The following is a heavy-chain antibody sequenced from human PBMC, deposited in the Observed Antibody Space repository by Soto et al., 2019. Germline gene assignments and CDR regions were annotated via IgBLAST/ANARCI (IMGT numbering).Heavy chain of an antibody. CDR3: AREGYCSSTSCVGFDP. CDR1: SGSISSSNW. V-gene: IGHV4-4*02. D-gene: IGHD2-2*01. CDR2: IYHSGST. J-gene: IGHJ5*02. Sequence: QVQLQESGPGLVKPSGTLSLTCAVSSGSISSSNWWSWVRQPPGKGLEWIGEIYHSGSTNYNPSLKIRVTISVDKSKNQFSLKLSSVTAADTAVYYCAREGYCSSTSCVGFDPWGQGTLVTVSS.